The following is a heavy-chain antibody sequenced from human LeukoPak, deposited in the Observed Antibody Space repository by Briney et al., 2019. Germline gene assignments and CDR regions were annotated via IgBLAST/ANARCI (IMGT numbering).Heavy chain of an antibody. J-gene: IGHJ4*02. V-gene: IGHV3-9*01. Sequence: PGGSLRLSCAASGFTFDDYAMHWVRQAPGKGLEWVSGISWNSGSIGYADSVKGRFTISRDNAKNPLYLQMNSLRAEDTALYYCAKDIATVKLYYFDYWGQGTLVTVSS. D-gene: IGHD4-11*01. CDR2: ISWNSGSI. CDR1: GFTFDDYA. CDR3: AKDIATVKLYYFDY.